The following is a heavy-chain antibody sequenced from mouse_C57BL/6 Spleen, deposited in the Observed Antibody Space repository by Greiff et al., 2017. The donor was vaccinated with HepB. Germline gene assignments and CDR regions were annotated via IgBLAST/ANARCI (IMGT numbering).Heavy chain of an antibody. D-gene: IGHD1-1*01. J-gene: IGHJ2*01. CDR2: IYPRSGNT. V-gene: IGHV1-81*01. CDR3: ARIITTVVDPYYFDF. CDR1: GYTFTSYG. Sequence: VQLQQSGAELARPGASVKLSCKASGYTFTSYGISWVKQRTGQGLEWIGEIYPRSGNTYYNEKFKGKATLTADKSSSTAYMELRSLTSEDSAVYFCARIITTVVDPYYFDFWGTGTTLTVSS.